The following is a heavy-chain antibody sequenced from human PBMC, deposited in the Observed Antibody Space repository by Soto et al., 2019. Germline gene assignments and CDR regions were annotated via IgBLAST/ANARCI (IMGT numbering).Heavy chain of an antibody. D-gene: IGHD2-21*01. V-gene: IGHV3-23*01. Sequence: EVQLLESGGDLVQPGGSLRVSCAASGFSFSTYAMTWVRQAPGKGLEWVSGISVTSDRTYYAESVKGRFTISRDNFKNALYLQMSSLRVDDTAIYFCEKGAEPNRLRRGFDSWGQGTRVTVSP. J-gene: IGHJ4*02. CDR1: GFSFSTYA. CDR2: ISVTSDRT. CDR3: EKGAEPNRLRRGFDS.